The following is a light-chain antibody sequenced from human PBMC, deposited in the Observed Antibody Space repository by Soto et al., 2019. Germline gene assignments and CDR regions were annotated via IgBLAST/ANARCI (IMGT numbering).Light chain of an antibody. V-gene: IGLV2-14*01. J-gene: IGLJ1*01. Sequence: QSVLTQPASVSGSPGQSITVSCTGTSSDVGAYNYVSWYQQRPGEAPKLIIYEVSNRPSGVSTRFSGSKSGDTASLTVSGLQPEDEADYYCSSYTTRRTYVFGTGTKVTVL. CDR2: EVS. CDR1: SSDVGAYNY. CDR3: SSYTTRRTYV.